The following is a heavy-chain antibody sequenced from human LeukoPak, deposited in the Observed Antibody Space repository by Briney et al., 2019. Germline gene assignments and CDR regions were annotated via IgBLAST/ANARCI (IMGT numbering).Heavy chain of an antibody. Sequence: GGSLRLSCAASGFTFSSYAMGWVRQAPGKGLEWVSAISGSGGSTYYADSVKGRFTISRDNSKNTLYLQMNSLRAEDTAVYHCAKDLLDCSSTSCSYFFDYWGQGTLVTVSS. V-gene: IGHV3-23*01. CDR2: ISGSGGST. CDR3: AKDLLDCSSTSCSYFFDY. D-gene: IGHD2-2*01. CDR1: GFTFSSYA. J-gene: IGHJ4*02.